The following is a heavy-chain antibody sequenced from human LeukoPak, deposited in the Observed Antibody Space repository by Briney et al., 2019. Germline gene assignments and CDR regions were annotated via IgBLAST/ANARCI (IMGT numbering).Heavy chain of an antibody. J-gene: IGHJ4*02. D-gene: IGHD3-10*01. Sequence: PSETLSLTCTDAGDSVSNGNYYWSWLRQPPGKALEWIGYIYYSGSTYYNPSLEGRVTISVDTSKNQFSVKLRSVTAADTAVYYCTRSQNYYGSGDYWSQGTLVTVSS. CDR2: IYYSGST. CDR3: TRSQNYYGSGDY. CDR1: GDSVSNGNYY. V-gene: IGHV4-61*01.